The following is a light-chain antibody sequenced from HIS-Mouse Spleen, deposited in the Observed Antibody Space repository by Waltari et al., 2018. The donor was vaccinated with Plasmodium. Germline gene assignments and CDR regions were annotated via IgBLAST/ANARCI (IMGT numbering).Light chain of an antibody. CDR1: ALPKKS. CDR2: EDS. CDR3: YSTDSSGNHRV. J-gene: IGLJ3*02. V-gene: IGLV3-10*01. Sequence: SYELTQPPSVSVSPGQTARITCYGDALPKKSAYWYQQKSGQAPVLVIYEDSKRPPGIPERFSGSSSGTMATLTISGAQVEDEADYYCYSTDSSGNHRVFGGGTKLTVL.